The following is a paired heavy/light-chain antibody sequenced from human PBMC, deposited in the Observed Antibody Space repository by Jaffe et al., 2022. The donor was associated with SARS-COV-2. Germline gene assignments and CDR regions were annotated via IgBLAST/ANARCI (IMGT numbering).Heavy chain of an antibody. V-gene: IGHV4-61*02. CDR1: GGSISSGSYY. CDR2: IYTSGST. D-gene: IGHD3-22*01. Sequence: QVQLQESGPGLVKPSQTLSLTCTVSGGSISSGSYYWSWIRQPAGKGLEWIGRIYTSGSTNYNPSLKSRVTISVDTSKNQFSLKLSSVTAADTAVYYCARDSGYDSSGYYMGYYYYGMDVWGQGTTVTVSS. J-gene: IGHJ6*02. CDR3: ARDSGYDSSGYYMGYYYYGMDV.
Light chain of an antibody. J-gene: IGKJ2*01. V-gene: IGKV1-39*01. Sequence: DIQMTQSPSSLSASVGDRVTITCRASQSISSYLNWYQQKPGKAPKLLIYAASSLQSGVPSRFSGSGSGTDFTLTISSLQPEDFATYYCQQSYSTYTFGQGTKLEIK. CDR2: AAS. CDR3: QQSYSTYT. CDR1: QSISSY.